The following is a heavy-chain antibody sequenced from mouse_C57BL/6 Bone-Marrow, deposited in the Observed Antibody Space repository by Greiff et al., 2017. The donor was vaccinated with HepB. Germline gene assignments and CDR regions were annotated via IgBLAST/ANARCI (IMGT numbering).Heavy chain of an antibody. Sequence: VKLVESGPGLVQPSQSLSITCTVSGFSLTSYGVHWVRQSPGKGLEWLGVIWSGGSPDYNAAFISRLSISKDNSKSQVFFKMNSLQADDTAIYYCAREDGGYWGQGTTLTVSS. J-gene: IGHJ2*01. V-gene: IGHV2-2*01. CDR1: GFSLTSYG. CDR2: IWSGGSP. D-gene: IGHD2-3*01. CDR3: AREDGGY.